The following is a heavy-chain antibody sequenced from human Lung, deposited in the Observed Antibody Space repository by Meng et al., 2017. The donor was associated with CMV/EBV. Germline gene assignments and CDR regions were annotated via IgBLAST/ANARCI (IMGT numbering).Heavy chain of an antibody. CDR3: ASGYSSIRGFDY. J-gene: IGHJ4*02. V-gene: IGHV4-34*01. CDR1: GGSFSDYC. Sequence: CAVYGGSFSDYCWGWIRQPPGRGLGWIGGINHSGSTNYNPSLKSRVTISVDTSKNQFSLKLSSVTAADTAVYYCASGYSSIRGFDYWGQGTLVTVSS. D-gene: IGHD6-13*01. CDR2: INHSGST.